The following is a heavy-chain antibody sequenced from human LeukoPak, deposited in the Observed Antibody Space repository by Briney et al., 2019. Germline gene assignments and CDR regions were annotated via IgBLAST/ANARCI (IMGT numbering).Heavy chain of an antibody. CDR3: AREASYSSSWYGGSVDY. CDR2: IYHSGST. J-gene: IGHJ4*02. D-gene: IGHD6-13*01. CDR1: GYSISSGYY. Sequence: SETLSLTCAVSGYSISSGYYWGWIRQPPGKGLEWIGSIYHSGSTCYNPSLKSRVTISVDTSKNQFSLKLSSVTAADTAVYYCAREASYSSSWYGGSVDYWGQGTLVTVSS. V-gene: IGHV4-38-2*02.